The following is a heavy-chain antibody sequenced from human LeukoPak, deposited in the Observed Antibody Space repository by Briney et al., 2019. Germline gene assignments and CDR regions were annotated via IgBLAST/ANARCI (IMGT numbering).Heavy chain of an antibody. J-gene: IGHJ4*02. V-gene: IGHV4-34*01. Sequence: PSETLSLTCAVYGGSFSGYYWSWIRQPPGKELEWIGEINHSGSTNYNPSLKSRVTISVDTSKNQFSLKLSSVTAADTAVYYCARSRRAAGTRDFYYWGQGTLVTVSS. CDR2: INHSGST. CDR3: ARSRRAAGTRDFYY. D-gene: IGHD6-13*01. CDR1: GGSFSGYY.